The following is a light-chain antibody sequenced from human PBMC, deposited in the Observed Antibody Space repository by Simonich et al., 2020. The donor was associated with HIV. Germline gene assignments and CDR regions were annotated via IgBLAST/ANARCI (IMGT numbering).Light chain of an antibody. CDR3: QQYNYWLIT. Sequence: DIVMTQSPNSLAVSLGERATINCKSSQSVLYSSNNKNYLAWYQQKPGQPPKLLIYWASTRESGVPDRFSGSGSGTDFTLTISSLEPEDFAVYYCQQYNYWLITFGQGTRLEIK. CDR1: QSVLYSSNNKNY. J-gene: IGKJ5*01. V-gene: IGKV4-1*01. CDR2: WAS.